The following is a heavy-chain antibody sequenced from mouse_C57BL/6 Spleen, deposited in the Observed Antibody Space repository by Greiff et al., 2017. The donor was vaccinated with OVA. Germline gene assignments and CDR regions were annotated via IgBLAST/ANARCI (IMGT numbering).Heavy chain of an antibody. CDR1: GYTFTSYW. D-gene: IGHD2-13*01. J-gene: IGHJ3*01. CDR3: ARGGVYGDAEPY. Sequence: VQLQQPGAELVRPGSSVKLSCKASGYTFTSYWMDWVKQRPGQGLEWIGNIYPSDSETHYNQQFKDKATLTVDKSSSTAYMQLSSLTSEDSAVYYCARGGVYGDAEPYWGQGTLVTVSA. CDR2: IYPSDSET. V-gene: IGHV1-61*01.